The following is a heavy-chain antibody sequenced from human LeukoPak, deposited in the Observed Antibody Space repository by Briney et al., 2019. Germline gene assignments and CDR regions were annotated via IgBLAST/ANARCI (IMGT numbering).Heavy chain of an antibody. J-gene: IGHJ4*02. CDR2: ISGSGGST. CDR1: GFTFISYA. D-gene: IGHD2-2*01. V-gene: IGHV3-23*01. CDR3: ARARKVVPAALYFDY. Sequence: PGGSLRLSCAASGFTFISYAMSWVRQAPGKGLEWVSAISGSGGSTYYADSVKGRFTISRDNSKNTLYLQMNSLRAEDTAVYYCARARKVVPAALYFDYWGQGTLVTVSS.